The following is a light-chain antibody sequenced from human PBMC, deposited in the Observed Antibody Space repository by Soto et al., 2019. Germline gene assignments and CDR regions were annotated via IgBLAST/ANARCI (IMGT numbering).Light chain of an antibody. Sequence: EIVLSQSPATLSLSPGERATLSCRASQSVSSYLAWYQQKPGQAPRLLIYDASSRATGIPARFSGSGSGADFTPTISSLEPEDFAVYYCQQRSNWRFTFGPGTKVEIK. CDR1: QSVSSY. V-gene: IGKV3-11*01. CDR3: QQRSNWRFT. CDR2: DAS. J-gene: IGKJ3*01.